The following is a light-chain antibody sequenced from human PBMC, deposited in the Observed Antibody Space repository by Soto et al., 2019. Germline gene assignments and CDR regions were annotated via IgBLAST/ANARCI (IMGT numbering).Light chain of an antibody. J-gene: IGLJ1*01. CDR3: AAWDDTVRSYV. Sequence: QAMVTQPPSVSGTPGQRVTISCSGGISNIGTNYVHWFQQLPGTAPKVLSNRDNQRPSGVPDRFSGSKSGTSASLAISGLRSEDEAEYYCAAWDDTVRSYVFGTGTKLTVL. V-gene: IGLV1-47*01. CDR2: RDN. CDR1: ISNIGTNY.